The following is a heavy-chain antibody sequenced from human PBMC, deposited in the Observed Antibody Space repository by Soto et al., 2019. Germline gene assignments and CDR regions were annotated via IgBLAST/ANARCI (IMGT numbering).Heavy chain of an antibody. CDR1: GFRLIDY. CDR3: ATHSRNKGMDV. Sequence: GGSLRLSCVASGFRLIDYMSWIPQAPGRGLEWISYISNSGDATYYSDSVRGRFTTSRDDARNSLYLQMNSLRAEDTAVYYGATHSRNKGMDVCGQGTTVTVSS. D-gene: IGHD2-21*01. CDR2: ISNSGDAT. V-gene: IGHV3-11*01. J-gene: IGHJ6*02.